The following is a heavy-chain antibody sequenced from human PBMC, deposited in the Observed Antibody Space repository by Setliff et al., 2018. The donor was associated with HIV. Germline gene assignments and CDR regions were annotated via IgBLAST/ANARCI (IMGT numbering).Heavy chain of an antibody. CDR1: GGSISSSNW. D-gene: IGHD5-12*01. V-gene: IGHV4-4*02. CDR2: IYYSGST. Sequence: SETLSLTCAVSGGSISSSNWWNWVRQPPGKGLEWIGSIYYSGSTYYNPSLKSRVTISVDTSKNQFSLKLSSVTAADTAVYYCARGVASYYYYMDVWGKGTTVTVSS. J-gene: IGHJ6*03. CDR3: ARGVASYYYYMDV.